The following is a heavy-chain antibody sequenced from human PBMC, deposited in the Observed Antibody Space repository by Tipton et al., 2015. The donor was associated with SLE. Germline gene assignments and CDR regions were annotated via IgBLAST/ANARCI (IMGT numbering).Heavy chain of an antibody. J-gene: IGHJ4*02. Sequence: TLSLTCTVSDGSISSTNYYWGWIRQPPGKGLEWIGSIYYSGNTYHNPSLKSRVTISIDTSKNQFSLNLNSVTAADTAVYYCARVPFGAWRFDLWGQGTLVTVSS. D-gene: IGHD2-21*02. CDR1: DGSISSTNYY. CDR2: IYYSGNT. CDR3: ARVPFGAWRFDL. V-gene: IGHV4-39*07.